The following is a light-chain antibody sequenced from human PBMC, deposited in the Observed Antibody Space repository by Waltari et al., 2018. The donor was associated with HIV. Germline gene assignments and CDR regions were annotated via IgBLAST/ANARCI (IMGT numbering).Light chain of an antibody. V-gene: IGLV2-14*01. CDR3: SSFTGSNTYV. CDR1: STAVGAYNS. Sequence: QSALTPPASVSGSLGQSITIPCPGTSTAVGAYNSVSWYQPRPGKVPKLLIYEVNSRPSGIDNRFSVSKSGNTASLTISGLQVEDEADYYCSSFTGSNTYVFGSGTKVTVL. J-gene: IGLJ1*01. CDR2: EVN.